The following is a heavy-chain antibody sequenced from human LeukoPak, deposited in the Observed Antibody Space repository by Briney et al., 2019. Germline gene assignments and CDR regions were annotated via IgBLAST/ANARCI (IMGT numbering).Heavy chain of an antibody. D-gene: IGHD5-24*01. J-gene: IGHJ4*02. V-gene: IGHV1-69*04. CDR1: GGTFSSYA. Sequence: SVKVSCKASGGTFSSYAISWVRQAPGQGLEWMGRIIPILGIANYAQKFQGRVTITADKSTSTAYMELSSLRSEDTAVHYCAREARRDGYNPVDYWGQGTLVTVSS. CDR3: AREARRDGYNPVDY. CDR2: IIPILGIA.